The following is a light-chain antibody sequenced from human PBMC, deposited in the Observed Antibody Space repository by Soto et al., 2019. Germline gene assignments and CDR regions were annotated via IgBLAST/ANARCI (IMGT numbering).Light chain of an antibody. CDR1: SSDVVGYNY. CDR3: CSYTTSNTRQIV. Sequence: QSALTQPASVSGSPGQSITISCTGTSSDVVGYNYVSWYQQHPGKAPKFMIYDVSNRPSGVSNRFSGSKSGNTAFLTISGLQAEDEADYYCCSYTTSNTRQIVFGTGTKVTVL. J-gene: IGLJ1*01. CDR2: DVS. V-gene: IGLV2-14*01.